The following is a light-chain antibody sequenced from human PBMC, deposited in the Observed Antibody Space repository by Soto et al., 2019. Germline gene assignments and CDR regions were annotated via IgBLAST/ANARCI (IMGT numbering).Light chain of an antibody. CDR3: QQYNSWPLT. Sequence: EIVMTQSPATLSVSPGERATLSCRASQSVSSNLAWYQQKPCQTPRLLIYGASARATGIPARFSGSGSGTGFTLTISSLQSEDFALYYCQQYNSWPLTFGGGTKVEIK. CDR1: QSVSSN. CDR2: GAS. V-gene: IGKV3-15*01. J-gene: IGKJ4*01.